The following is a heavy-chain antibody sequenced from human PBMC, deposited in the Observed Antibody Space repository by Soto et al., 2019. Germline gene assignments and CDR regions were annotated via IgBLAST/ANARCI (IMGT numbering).Heavy chain of an antibody. CDR1: GFTFSSYA. D-gene: IGHD3-10*01. CDR3: AKRTGGTLIRRVNPTDF. CDR2: ISGSGGST. Sequence: EVQLLESGGGLVQPGGSLRLSCAASGFTFSSYAMSWVSQAPGKGLEWVSGISGSGGSTSYADSVKGRFTISRDNSKNTLYLQLNSLRAEDAAVYYCAKRTGGTLIRRVNPTDFWGPGRRVTVSS. J-gene: IGHJ4*02. V-gene: IGHV3-23*01.